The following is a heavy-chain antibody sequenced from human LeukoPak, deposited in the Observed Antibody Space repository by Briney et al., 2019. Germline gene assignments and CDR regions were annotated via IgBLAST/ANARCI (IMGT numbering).Heavy chain of an antibody. CDR3: ARGCSTSCHSPGKYYYAMDV. Sequence: PGGSLRLSCAASGFTFSDYCMSWIRQAPGKGLEWLAYISRRGSTIYYAASVKGRFTISRDSANNSLYLQMDSLRAEDTAVYYCARGCSTSCHSPGKYYYAMDVWGRGTTVTVSS. CDR1: GFTFSDYC. J-gene: IGHJ6*02. CDR2: ISRRGSTI. D-gene: IGHD2-2*01. V-gene: IGHV3-11*01.